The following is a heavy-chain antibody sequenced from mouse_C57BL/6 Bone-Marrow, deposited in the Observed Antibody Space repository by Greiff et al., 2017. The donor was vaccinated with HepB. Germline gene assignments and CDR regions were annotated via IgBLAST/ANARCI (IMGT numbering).Heavy chain of an antibody. CDR1: GYTFTDYY. J-gene: IGHJ3*01. CDR3: ARRATTVVGQFAY. CDR2: INPNNGGT. V-gene: IGHV1-26*01. Sequence: EVQLQQSGPELVKPGASVKISCKASGYTFTDYYMNWVKQSHGKSLEWIGDINPNNGGTSYNQKFKGKATLTVDKSSSTAYMERRSLTSEDSAVYYCARRATTVVGQFAYWGQGTLVTVSA. D-gene: IGHD1-1*01.